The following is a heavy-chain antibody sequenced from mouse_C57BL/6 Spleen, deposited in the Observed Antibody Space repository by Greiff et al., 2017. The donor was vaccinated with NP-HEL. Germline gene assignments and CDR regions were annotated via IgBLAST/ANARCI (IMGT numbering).Heavy chain of an antibody. CDR2: IDPETGGT. CDR1: GYTFTDYE. CDR3: TRSGTVVATDYAMDY. V-gene: IGHV1-15*01. D-gene: IGHD1-1*01. Sequence: QVQLQQSGAELVRPGASVTLSCKASGYTFTDYEMHWVKQTPVHGLEWIGAIDPETGGTAYNQKFKGKAILTADKSSSTAYMELRSLTSEDSAVYYCTRSGTVVATDYAMDYWGQGTSVTVSS. J-gene: IGHJ4*01.